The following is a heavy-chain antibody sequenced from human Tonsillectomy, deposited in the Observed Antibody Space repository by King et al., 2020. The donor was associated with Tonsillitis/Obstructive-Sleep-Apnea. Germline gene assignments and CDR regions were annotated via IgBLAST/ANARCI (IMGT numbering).Heavy chain of an antibody. J-gene: IGHJ4*02. CDR3: ARERYLLFGVVNDS. Sequence: QLQESGPGLVKPSETLSLTCSVSGGSIDRGNYHWGWIRQPPGKGLQWIGSVFYTGTTYYNPSLKSRVSLSVDTSKSQLSLKLSSVTAADTAVYYCARERYLLFGVVNDSWGQGTQVTVSS. CDR1: GGSIDRGNYH. CDR2: VFYTGTT. D-gene: IGHD3-3*01. V-gene: IGHV4-39*07.